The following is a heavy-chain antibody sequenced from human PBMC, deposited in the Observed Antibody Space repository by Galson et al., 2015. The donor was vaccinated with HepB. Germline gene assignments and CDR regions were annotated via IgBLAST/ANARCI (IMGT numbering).Heavy chain of an antibody. V-gene: IGHV4-61*02. CDR1: GGSISSGSYY. CDR2: IYTSGST. D-gene: IGHD1-1*01. CDR3: ARAAGWNDVLAGEYYYYGMDV. Sequence: TLSLTCTVSGGSISSGSYYWSWIRQPAGKGLEWIGRIYTSGSTNYNPSLKSRVTISVDTSKNQFSLKLSSVTAADTAVYYCARAAGWNDVLAGEYYYYGMDVWGQGTTVTVSS. J-gene: IGHJ6*02.